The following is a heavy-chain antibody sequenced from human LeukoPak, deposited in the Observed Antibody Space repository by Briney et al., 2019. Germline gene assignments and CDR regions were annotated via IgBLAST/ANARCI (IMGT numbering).Heavy chain of an antibody. Sequence: SETLSLTCAVYGESFSGYYWSWLRQPPGRGLEWVGEINHSGSTNYNPSLKSRVTISVDTSKNQFSLKLSSVTAADTAVYYCARGPYYGSGSYTYWGQGTLVTISS. V-gene: IGHV4-34*01. CDR1: GESFSGYY. J-gene: IGHJ4*02. CDR3: ARGPYYGSGSYTY. CDR2: INHSGST. D-gene: IGHD3-10*01.